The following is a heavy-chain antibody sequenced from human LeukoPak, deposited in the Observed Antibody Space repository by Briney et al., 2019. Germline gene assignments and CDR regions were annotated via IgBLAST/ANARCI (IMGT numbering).Heavy chain of an antibody. CDR2: TYYRSKWFN. CDR1: GDSVSSNSAT. D-gene: IGHD4/OR15-4a*01. CDR3: AAKASHFGS. J-gene: IGHJ4*02. V-gene: IGHV6-1*01. Sequence: SQTLSLTCAISGDSVSSNSATWNWVRQSPSRGLEWLGRTYYRSKWFNDYAVSVKDRITITPDTSKNQFSLQLNSVTPEDTGIYYCAAKASHFGSWGQGVLVTVSS.